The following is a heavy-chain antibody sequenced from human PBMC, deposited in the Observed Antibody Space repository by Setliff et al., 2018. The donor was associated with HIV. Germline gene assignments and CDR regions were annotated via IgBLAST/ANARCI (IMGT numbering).Heavy chain of an antibody. CDR3: AGPRSPGGYYFDY. V-gene: IGHV1-3*01. J-gene: IGHJ4*02. Sequence: GASVKVSCKASGYTFRRLSMHWVRQAPGQSLEWMGWINGGNGSTKYSQKFQGRVTITSDTSASIAYMELNSLRSEDTAVYYCAGPRSPGGYYFDYWGQGTLVIVSS. D-gene: IGHD2-15*01. CDR2: INGGNGST. CDR1: GYTFRRLS.